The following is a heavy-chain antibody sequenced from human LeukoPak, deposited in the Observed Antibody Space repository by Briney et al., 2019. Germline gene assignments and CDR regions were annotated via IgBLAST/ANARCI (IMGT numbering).Heavy chain of an antibody. CDR1: GGTFSSYA. D-gene: IGHD4-11*01. J-gene: IGHJ6*03. V-gene: IGHV1-69*05. CDR2: IIPIFGTA. CDR3: AAHATVTTSPFYYMDV. Sequence: SVKVPCKASGGTFSSYAVSWVPQAPGQGLEWMGGIIPIFGTANYAQKFQGRVTITTDESTSTAYMELSSLRSEDTAVYYCAAHATVTTSPFYYMDVLGKRTTVTVSS.